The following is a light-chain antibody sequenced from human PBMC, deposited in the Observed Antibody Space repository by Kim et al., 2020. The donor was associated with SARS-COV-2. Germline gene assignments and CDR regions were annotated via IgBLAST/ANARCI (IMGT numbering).Light chain of an antibody. Sequence: PGQTASITCSGDKLGDKYACWYQQKPGQSPVLVIYQDSKRPSGSPERFSGSNSGNTATLTISGTQAMDEADYYCQAWDSSTANWVFGGGTQLTVL. CDR1: KLGDKY. CDR2: QDS. V-gene: IGLV3-1*01. J-gene: IGLJ3*02. CDR3: QAWDSSTANWV.